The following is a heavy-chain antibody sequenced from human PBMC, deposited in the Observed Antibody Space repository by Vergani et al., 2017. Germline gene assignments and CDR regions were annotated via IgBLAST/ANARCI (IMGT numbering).Heavy chain of an antibody. J-gene: IGHJ3*02. CDR2: INIGGRT. V-gene: IGHV3-66*02. D-gene: IGHD4-17*01. CDR1: SFSGSSHY. Sequence: LVESGGGLVQPGGSLRLSCADSSFSGSSHYMTWVRQAPGKGLEWVSTINIGGRTSYADSVKCRLTLTRDDSKNTLHLQMNSLRPEDTAVYYCARGMTTETTDLDGFDIWGQGTMVSVSS. CDR3: ARGMTTETTDLDGFDI.